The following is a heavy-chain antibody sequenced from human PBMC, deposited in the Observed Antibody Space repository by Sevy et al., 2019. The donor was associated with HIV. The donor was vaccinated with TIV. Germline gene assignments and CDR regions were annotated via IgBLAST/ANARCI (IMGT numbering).Heavy chain of an antibody. V-gene: IGHV4-59*01. Sequence: SETLSLTCTVSGGSISRNFWNWIRQPPGKGLEWIGYVYYSGSTNYNSSLTSRVTISRDMSKNQFSLRLTSVTAEDTAVYFCARADTSGSYYDWYFDLWGRGTLVTVSS. CDR2: VYYSGST. CDR3: ARADTSGSYYDWYFDL. CDR1: GGSISRNF. D-gene: IGHD3-10*01. J-gene: IGHJ2*01.